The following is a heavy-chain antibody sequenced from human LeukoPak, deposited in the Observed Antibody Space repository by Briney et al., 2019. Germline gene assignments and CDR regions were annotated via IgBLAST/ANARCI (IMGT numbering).Heavy chain of an antibody. CDR1: GGSFSGYY. J-gene: IGHJ4*02. D-gene: IGHD2-2*01. V-gene: IGHV4-59*08. CDR3: ARVIGYCSSTSCFGYFDY. CDR2: IYYSGST. Sequence: SSETLSLTCAFYGGSFSGYYWSWVRQPPGKGLEWVGYIYYSGSTNYNPSLKSRVTTSVDTSKNQLSLKLSSVTAADTAVYYCARVIGYCSSTSCFGYFDYWGQGTLVTVSS.